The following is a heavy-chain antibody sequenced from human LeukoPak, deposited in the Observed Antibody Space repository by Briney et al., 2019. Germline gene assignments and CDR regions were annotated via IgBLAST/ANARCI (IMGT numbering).Heavy chain of an antibody. D-gene: IGHD1-26*01. Sequence: GGSLRLSCAASGFTFSDYYMSWIRQAPGKGLEWVSYISSSGSTIYYADSVKDRFTISRDNAKNSLYLQMNSLRAEDTAVYYCARVQPGVGALALDIWGQGTMVTVSS. V-gene: IGHV3-11*01. CDR1: GFTFSDYY. CDR3: ARVQPGVGALALDI. J-gene: IGHJ3*02. CDR2: ISSSGSTI.